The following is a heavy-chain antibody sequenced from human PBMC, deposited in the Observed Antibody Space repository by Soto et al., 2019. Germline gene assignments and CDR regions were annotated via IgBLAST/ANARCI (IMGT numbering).Heavy chain of an antibody. CDR3: AREFGGSCYEGTYGMDV. V-gene: IGHV3-33*01. CDR1: GFTFSSYG. D-gene: IGHD2-15*01. CDR2: IWYDGSNK. Sequence: QVQLVESGGGVVQPGRSLRLSCAASGFTFSSYGMHWVRQAPGKGLEWVAVIWYDGSNKYYADSVKGRFTISRDNSKNTMYLQMNSLRAEDTAVYYCAREFGGSCYEGTYGMDVWGQGTTVTVSS. J-gene: IGHJ6*02.